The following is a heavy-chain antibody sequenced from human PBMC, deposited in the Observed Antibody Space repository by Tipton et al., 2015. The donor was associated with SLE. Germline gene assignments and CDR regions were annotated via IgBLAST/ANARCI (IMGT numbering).Heavy chain of an antibody. D-gene: IGHD6-13*01. J-gene: IGHJ6*02. CDR2: VYSSGFS. CDR1: EGYISNAFY. V-gene: IGHV4-61*09. Sequence: TLSLTCTVSEGYISNAFYWSWIRQPPGKGLEWVGYVYSSGFSDYNPSLRSRVTISADTSKNHFSLKVYSVTAADTAVYFCARTSAAAAGYYGMDVWGQGTTVTVSS. CDR3: ARTSAAAAGYYGMDV.